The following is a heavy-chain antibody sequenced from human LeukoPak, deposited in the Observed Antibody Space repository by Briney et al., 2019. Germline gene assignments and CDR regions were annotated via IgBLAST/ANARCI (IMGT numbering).Heavy chain of an antibody. J-gene: IGHJ6*02. V-gene: IGHV3-23*01. CDR1: GFTFSTYA. CDR3: AKYRTGPPYGLDV. Sequence: PGGSLRLSCAASGFTFSTYAMNWARQAPGKGLEWVSGISGSGGSTWYADSVKGRFTISRDNSKNTLYLQMNRLRAEDTATYYCAKYRTGPPYGLDVWGQGTTVTVSS. D-gene: IGHD1-26*01. CDR2: ISGSGGST.